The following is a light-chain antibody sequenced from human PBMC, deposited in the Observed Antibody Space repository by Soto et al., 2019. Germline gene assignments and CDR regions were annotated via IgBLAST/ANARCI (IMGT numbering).Light chain of an antibody. Sequence: DIQMTQSRSTLSASLGDRATITCQASQDINKNLIWYQQKPGKAPKLLIYDASDLETGVPSRFSGSGSGTGFTFTISSLQPEDFATYYCQQYESLPLTFGQGTRLEI. CDR2: DAS. J-gene: IGKJ5*01. V-gene: IGKV1-33*01. CDR1: QDINKN. CDR3: QQYESLPLT.